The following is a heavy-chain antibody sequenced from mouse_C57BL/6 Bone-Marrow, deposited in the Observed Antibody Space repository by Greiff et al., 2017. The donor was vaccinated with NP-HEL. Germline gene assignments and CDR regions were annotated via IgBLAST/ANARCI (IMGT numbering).Heavy chain of an antibody. CDR3: ERGGGYGPYFDY. J-gene: IGHJ2*01. V-gene: IGHV1-80*01. D-gene: IGHD1-1*02. CDR2: IYPGDGDT. CDR1: GYAFSSYW. Sequence: QVQLQQSGAELVKPGASVTISCKASGYAFSSYWMNWVKQRPGKGLEWFGQIYPGDGDTNYNGKVKGKATLTADKSSSTADMQLSSLTSEDSAVYCCERGGGYGPYFDYWGQGTTLTVSS.